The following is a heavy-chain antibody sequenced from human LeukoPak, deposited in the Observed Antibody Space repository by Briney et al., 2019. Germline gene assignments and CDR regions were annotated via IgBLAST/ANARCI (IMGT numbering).Heavy chain of an antibody. CDR1: GGSISSFY. V-gene: IGHV4-4*07. CDR2: IYTSGST. CDR3: ASSDTTSPLDP. J-gene: IGHJ5*02. Sequence: SETLSLTCSVSGGSISSFYLNWIRQPAGKGLEWIGRIYTSGSTNYNPSLKSRVTMSVDTSKNQFAPKLLSVPAADTALYFCASSDTTSPLDPWGQGTLVTVSS. D-gene: IGHD2/OR15-2a*01.